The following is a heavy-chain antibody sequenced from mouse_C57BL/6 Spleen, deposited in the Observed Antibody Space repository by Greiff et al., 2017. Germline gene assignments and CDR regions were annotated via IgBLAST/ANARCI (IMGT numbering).Heavy chain of an antibody. CDR2: IDPSDSET. Sequence: VKLQQPGAELVRPGSSVKLSCKASGYTFTSYWMHWVKQRPIQGLEWIGNIDPSDSETHYNQKFKDKATLTVDKSSSTAYMQLSSLTSEDSAVYYCATQGVYSNYGSYAMDYWGQGTSVTVSS. CDR3: ATQGVYSNYGSYAMDY. V-gene: IGHV1-52*01. CDR1: GYTFTSYW. D-gene: IGHD2-5*01. J-gene: IGHJ4*01.